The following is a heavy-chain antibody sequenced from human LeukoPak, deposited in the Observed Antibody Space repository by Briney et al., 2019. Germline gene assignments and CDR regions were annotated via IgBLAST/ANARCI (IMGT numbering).Heavy chain of an antibody. CDR1: GGSISSSSYY. Sequence: SETLSLTCTVSGGSISSSSYYWGWLRQPPGKGLEWIGSIYYSGSTYYNPSLKSRVTISVDTSKNQFSLKLSSVTAADTAVYYCARGLTSSGYAFGIWGQGTMVTVSS. V-gene: IGHV4-39*01. J-gene: IGHJ3*02. CDR3: ARGLTSSGYAFGI. D-gene: IGHD6-19*01. CDR2: IYYSGST.